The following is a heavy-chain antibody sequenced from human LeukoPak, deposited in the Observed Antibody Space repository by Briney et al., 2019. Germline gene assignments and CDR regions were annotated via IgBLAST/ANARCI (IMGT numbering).Heavy chain of an antibody. CDR2: IYYSGST. Sequence: SETLSLTCSVSGGSISSGGHYWSFIRQPPGKGLEWIGSIYYSGSTYYNPSLRSRFTISVDTSKNTFSLKLRSVTAADTAVYYCSRRDCSRTDCFYWYFDLWGRGALLTVSS. D-gene: IGHD2-2*01. CDR1: GGSISSGGHY. J-gene: IGHJ2*01. CDR3: SRRDCSRTDCFYWYFDL. V-gene: IGHV4-39*07.